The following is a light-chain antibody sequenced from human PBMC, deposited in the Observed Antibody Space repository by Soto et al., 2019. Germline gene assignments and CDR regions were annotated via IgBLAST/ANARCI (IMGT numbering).Light chain of an antibody. V-gene: IGLV1-51*01. Sequence: QSVLTQPPSVSAAPGQRVSISCSGSSSNIGNNYVSWYQQLPGTAPKLLIYDSFHRPSGIPDRFSGSKSGTSAILGITGLQTGDEADYYCGTWDSSLTAVVFGGGTKLTVL. CDR2: DSF. CDR3: GTWDSSLTAVV. J-gene: IGLJ2*01. CDR1: SSNIGNNY.